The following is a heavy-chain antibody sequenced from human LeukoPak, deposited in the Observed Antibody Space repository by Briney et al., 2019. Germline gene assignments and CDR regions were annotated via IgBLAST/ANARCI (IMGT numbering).Heavy chain of an antibody. V-gene: IGHV1-2*02. CDR3: ARGMGVLVPAAPWFDP. CDR2: INPNSGGT. Sequence: ASVKVSCKASRYTFIAYYMHGVRQAPGQGREWMGWINPNSGGTNYAQKFQGRVTMTRDPSITTAYMDLSRLRSDDTAVYYCARGMGVLVPAAPWFDPWGQGTLVTVSS. J-gene: IGHJ5*02. D-gene: IGHD2-2*01. CDR1: RYTFIAYY.